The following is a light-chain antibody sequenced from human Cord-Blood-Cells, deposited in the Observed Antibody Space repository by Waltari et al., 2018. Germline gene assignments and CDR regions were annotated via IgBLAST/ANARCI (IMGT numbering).Light chain of an antibody. V-gene: IGKV1D-8*01. Sequence: VIWMTQSLSLLSASPGDRVPISCRMSQGVSSYFAWYQQTPGKAPELRIYAASTLQSGVPSRFSGSGSGTDFTLTISCLQSEDFATYYCQQYYSFPWTFGQGTKVEIK. CDR2: AAS. CDR1: QGVSSY. J-gene: IGKJ1*01. CDR3: QQYYSFPWT.